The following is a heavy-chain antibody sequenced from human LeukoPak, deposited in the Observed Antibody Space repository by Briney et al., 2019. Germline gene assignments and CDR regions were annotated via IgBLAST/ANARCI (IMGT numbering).Heavy chain of an antibody. CDR3: ARLEGCSSSWYVSYYFDY. V-gene: IGHV4-39*01. Sequence: PSETLSLTCTVSGGSISSSSYYWGWIRQPPGKGLEWIGSIYYSGSTYYNPSLKSRVTISVDTSKNQFSLKLSSVTAADTAVYYCARLEGCSSSWYVSYYFDYWGQGTLVTVSS. D-gene: IGHD6-13*01. CDR2: IYYSGST. CDR1: GGSISSSSYY. J-gene: IGHJ4*02.